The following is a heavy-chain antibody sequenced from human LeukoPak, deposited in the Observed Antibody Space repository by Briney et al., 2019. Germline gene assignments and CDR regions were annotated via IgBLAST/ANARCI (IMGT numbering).Heavy chain of an antibody. Sequence: SVKVSCKASGGTFSSYAISWVRQAPGQGLEWMGGIIPIFGTANYAQKFQGRVTITADESTSTVYMELSSLRSEDTAVYYCAREGDYYDSSGYSAYYFDYWGQGTLVTVSS. CDR3: AREGDYYDSSGYSAYYFDY. V-gene: IGHV1-69*13. J-gene: IGHJ4*02. CDR1: GGTFSSYA. CDR2: IIPIFGTA. D-gene: IGHD3-22*01.